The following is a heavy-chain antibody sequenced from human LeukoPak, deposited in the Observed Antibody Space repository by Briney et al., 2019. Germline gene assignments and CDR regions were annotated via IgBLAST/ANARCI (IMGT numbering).Heavy chain of an antibody. CDR1: GFTFSSYA. J-gene: IGHJ4*02. Sequence: GGSLRLSCAASGFTFSSYAMSWVRHAPGKGVEWVSVISDSGGSTYYADSVKGRFTISRDNSKNTLYLQMNSLRAEDTATYYCAKDGENYSDTCFDYWGQGTLVTVSS. V-gene: IGHV3-23*01. D-gene: IGHD1-7*01. CDR2: ISDSGGST. CDR3: AKDGENYSDTCFDY.